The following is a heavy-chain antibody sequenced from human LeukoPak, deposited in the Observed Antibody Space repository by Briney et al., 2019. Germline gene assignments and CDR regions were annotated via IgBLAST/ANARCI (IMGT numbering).Heavy chain of an antibody. J-gene: IGHJ1*01. D-gene: IGHD1-14*01. CDR3: ARALPYVTTFGITVEFFQQ. CDR2: ISAYNGKT. Sequence: ASVKVSCKASGYSFVSYGINWVRPAPGQGLEWRGWISAYNGKTDVAQKLRGRVTMTTDTSTSTAYMELRGLRSDDTAVYYCARALPYVTTFGITVEFFQQRGQGTLVTVSS. CDR1: GYSFVSYG. V-gene: IGHV1-18*01.